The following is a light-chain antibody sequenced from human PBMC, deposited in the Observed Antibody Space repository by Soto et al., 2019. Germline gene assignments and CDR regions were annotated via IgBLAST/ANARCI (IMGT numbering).Light chain of an antibody. CDR1: QSISGN. Sequence: EIVMTQSPATLSVSPGESATLSCRASQSISGNLAWYQQKPGLAPRLLIYHTSTRATGVPARFSGSGSGTEFSLTSNSLQSEASAVDYCQRYDNWPLTFGGGTKVEIK. CDR2: HTS. J-gene: IGKJ4*01. CDR3: QRYDNWPLT. V-gene: IGKV3-15*01.